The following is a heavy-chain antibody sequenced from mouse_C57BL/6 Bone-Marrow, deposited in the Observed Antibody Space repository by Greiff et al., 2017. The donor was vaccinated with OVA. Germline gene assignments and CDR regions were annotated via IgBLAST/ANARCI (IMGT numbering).Heavy chain of an antibody. CDR1: GYSITSGYY. V-gene: IGHV3-6*01. J-gene: IGHJ4*01. CDR3: AITGWLLNYYAMDY. D-gene: IGHD2-3*01. Sequence: ESGPGLVKPSQSLSLTCSVTGYSITSGYYWNWIRQFPGNKLEWMGYISYDGSNNYNPSLKNRISITRDTSKNQFYLKLNSVTTEDTATYYCAITGWLLNYYAMDYWGQGASVTVAS. CDR2: ISYDGSN.